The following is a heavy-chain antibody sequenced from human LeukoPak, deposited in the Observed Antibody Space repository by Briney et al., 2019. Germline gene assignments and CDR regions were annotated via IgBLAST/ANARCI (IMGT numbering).Heavy chain of an antibody. J-gene: IGHJ4*02. Sequence: PGRSLRLSCAASGFTFDDYAMHWVRQAPGKGLEWVSGISWNSGSIGYADSVKGRFTISRDNAKNSLYLQMNRLRAEDTALYSWGKDKEGPYYGSELGIYFDYWGQGTLVTVSS. D-gene: IGHD3-10*01. V-gene: IGHV3-9*01. CDR1: GFTFDDYA. CDR2: ISWNSGSI. CDR3: GKDKEGPYYGSELGIYFDY.